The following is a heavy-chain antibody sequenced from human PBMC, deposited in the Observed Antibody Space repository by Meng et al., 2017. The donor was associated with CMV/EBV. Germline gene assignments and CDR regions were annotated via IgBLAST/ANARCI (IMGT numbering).Heavy chain of an antibody. D-gene: IGHD2-2*02. J-gene: IGHJ6*02. V-gene: IGHV4-34*01. CDR2: INHSGST. CDR1: GGSFSGYY. CDR3: ARGVRPGYCSSTSCYTGRPFHYYYYGMDV. Sequence: SETLSLTCAVYGGSFSGYYWSWIRQPPGKGLEWIGEINHSGSTNYNPSLKSRVTISVDTSKNQFSLKLSSVTAADTAVYYCARGVRPGYCSSTSCYTGRPFHYYYYGMDVWGQGTTVTVSS.